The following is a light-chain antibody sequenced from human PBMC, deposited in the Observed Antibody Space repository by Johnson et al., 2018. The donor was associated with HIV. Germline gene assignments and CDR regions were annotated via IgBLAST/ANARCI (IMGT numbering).Light chain of an antibody. Sequence: QSVLTQPPSVSAAPGQTVNISCSGNVSNIESYFVSWYQQLPGAAPTLLIYEDNKRPSGIPDRFSGSSSGTIVTLTISGVQAEDEADYYCLSADSSAEVFGTGTKVTVL. CDR2: EDN. J-gene: IGLJ1*01. V-gene: IGLV1-51*02. CDR1: VSNIESYF. CDR3: LSADSSAEV.